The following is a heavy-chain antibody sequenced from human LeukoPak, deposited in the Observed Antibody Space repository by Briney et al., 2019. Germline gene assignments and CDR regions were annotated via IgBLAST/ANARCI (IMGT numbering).Heavy chain of an antibody. CDR1: GFTFNNYA. J-gene: IGHJ4*02. CDR2: IKQDGREK. V-gene: IGHV3-7*01. Sequence: GGSLRLSCAASGFTFNNYAMTWVRPAPGTGREWVANIKQDGREKYYVDSVEGRFNISRDNAKNSLYLQMNSLRAEDTALYYCERGGSYGGYHSYWGQGTLVTVSS. CDR3: ERGGSYGGYHSY. D-gene: IGHD4-23*01.